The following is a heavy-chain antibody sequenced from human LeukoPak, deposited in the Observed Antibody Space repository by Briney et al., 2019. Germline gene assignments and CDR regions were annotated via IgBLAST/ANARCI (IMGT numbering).Heavy chain of an antibody. CDR3: ARADLEWLLYFDY. J-gene: IGHJ4*02. D-gene: IGHD3-3*01. V-gene: IGHV4-59*11. CDR2: IYYSGST. CDR1: GGSISSHH. Sequence: SETLSLTCTVSGGSISSHHWSWIRQPPGKGLEWIGYIYYSGSTNYNPSLKSRVTISVDTSKNQFSLKLSSVTAADTAVYYCARADLEWLLYFDYWGQGTLVTVSS.